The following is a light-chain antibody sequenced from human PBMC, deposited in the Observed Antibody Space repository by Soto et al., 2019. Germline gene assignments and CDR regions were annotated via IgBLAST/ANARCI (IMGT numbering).Light chain of an antibody. CDR1: SSDVGGYNY. J-gene: IGLJ2*01. V-gene: IGLV2-14*01. CDR3: SAYTSSSTLV. CDR2: EVS. Sequence: QSALTQPASVSGSPGQSITISCTGTSSDVGGYNYVSWYQQHPGKAPKLMIYEVSNRPSGVSTRLSGSKSGNTASLTISGLQAEDEADYYRSAYTSSSTLVFGGGTKVTVL.